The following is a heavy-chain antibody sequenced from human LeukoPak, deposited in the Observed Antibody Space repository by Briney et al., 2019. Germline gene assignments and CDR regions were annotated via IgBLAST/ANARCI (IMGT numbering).Heavy chain of an antibody. CDR2: ISYDGSNK. CDR3: ARDGQWLVLWWFDP. J-gene: IGHJ5*02. CDR1: GFTFSSYA. D-gene: IGHD6-19*01. V-gene: IGHV3-30*04. Sequence: GGSLRLSCAASGFTFSSYAMHWVRQAPGKGLEWVAVISYDGSNKYYADSVKGRFTISRDNSKNTLYLQMNSLRAEDAAVYYCARDGQWLVLWWFDPWGQGTLVTVSS.